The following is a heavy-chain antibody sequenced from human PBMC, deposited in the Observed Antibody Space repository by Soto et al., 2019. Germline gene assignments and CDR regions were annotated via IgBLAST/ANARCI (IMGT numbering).Heavy chain of an antibody. D-gene: IGHD2-8*01. J-gene: IGHJ4*02. CDR1: GGSISSSSYY. CDR3: ARHKGCTNGVCSPIDY. V-gene: IGHV4-39*01. CDR2: IYYSGST. Sequence: TLSLTCTVSGGSISSSSYYWGWIRQPPGKGLEWIGSIYYSGSTYYNPSLKSRVTISVDTSKNQFSLKLSSVTAADTAVYYCARHKGCTNGVCSPIDYWGQGTLVTVSS.